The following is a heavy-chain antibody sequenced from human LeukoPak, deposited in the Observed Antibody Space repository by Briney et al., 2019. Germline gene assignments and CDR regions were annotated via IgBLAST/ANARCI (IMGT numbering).Heavy chain of an antibody. Sequence: ETLSLTCTVSGGSISSSNYYWGWIRQPPGKGLEWVSAISGSGGSTYYADSVKGRFTISRDNSKNTLYLQMNSLRAEDTAVYYCAKDRLEQWLVRVPGYWGQGTLVTVSS. V-gene: IGHV3-23*01. D-gene: IGHD6-19*01. CDR3: AKDRLEQWLVRVPGY. J-gene: IGHJ4*02. CDR1: GGSISSSNYY. CDR2: ISGSGGST.